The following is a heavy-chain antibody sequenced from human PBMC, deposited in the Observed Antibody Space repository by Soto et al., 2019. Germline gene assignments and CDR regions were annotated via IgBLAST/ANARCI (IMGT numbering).Heavy chain of an antibody. CDR1: GFFFSDYA. Sequence: EVQLLESGGGVVQPGGSLRLSCAASGFFFSDYAMTWVRQAPGKGLEWVSAITSTGSSTYFADSVKGRITISRDNSKNTLSLQMDSLRAEDPAIFYWAKGVEGYLFSSFDYWGQGGLVTVSS. J-gene: IGHJ4*02. CDR2: ITSTGSST. CDR3: AKGVEGYLFSSFDY. V-gene: IGHV3-23*01. D-gene: IGHD5-18*01.